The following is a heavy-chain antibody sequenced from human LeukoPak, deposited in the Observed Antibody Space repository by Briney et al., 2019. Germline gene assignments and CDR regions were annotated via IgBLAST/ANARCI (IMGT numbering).Heavy chain of an antibody. CDR2: INHSGST. Sequence: PSETLSLTCTVSGGSISSYYWSWIRQPPGKGLEWIGEINHSGSTNYNPSLKSRVTISVDTSKNQFSLKLSSVTAADTAVYYCARGPEYCSSTSCQVYYYGMDVWGQGTTVTVSS. V-gene: IGHV4-34*01. D-gene: IGHD2-2*01. J-gene: IGHJ6*02. CDR3: ARGPEYCSSTSCQVYYYGMDV. CDR1: GGSISSYY.